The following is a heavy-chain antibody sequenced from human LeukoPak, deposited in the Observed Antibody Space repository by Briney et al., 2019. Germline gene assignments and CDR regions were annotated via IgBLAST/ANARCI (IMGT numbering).Heavy chain of an antibody. CDR1: GFTFSSYA. J-gene: IGHJ1*01. CDR2: LYSGGST. Sequence: PGGSLRLSCAASGFTFSSYAMHWVRQAPGKGLEWVSLLYSGGSTYYADSAKGRFTISRDNSKNTLYLQMNSLRAEDTAVYYCATSYCSGGSCYPQYFQHWGQGTLVTVSS. D-gene: IGHD2-15*01. V-gene: IGHV3-66*02. CDR3: ATSYCSGGSCYPQYFQH.